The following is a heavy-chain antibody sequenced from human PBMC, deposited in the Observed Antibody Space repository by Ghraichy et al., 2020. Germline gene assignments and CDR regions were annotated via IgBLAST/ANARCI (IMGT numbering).Heavy chain of an antibody. CDR3: TRGRRREYYQYELDV. CDR1: GGSIRSSAYY. CDR2: IYYIGNT. V-gene: IGHV4-39*01. J-gene: IGHJ6*02. D-gene: IGHD2/OR15-2a*01. Sequence: SQTLSLTCTVSGGSIRSSAYYWGWIRQFQGKGLEWIGSIYYIGNTYYNPSLKSRITISVDTSSNQFSLNLTSVTAAATAVYYCTRGRRREYYQYELDVWGQGTTVTVSS.